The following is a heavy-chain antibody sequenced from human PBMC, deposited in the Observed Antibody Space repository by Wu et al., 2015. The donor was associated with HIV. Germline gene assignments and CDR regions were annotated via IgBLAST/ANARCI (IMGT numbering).Heavy chain of an antibody. CDR1: GYTFTGYY. V-gene: IGHV1-2*02. Sequence: QVQLVQSGAEVKKPGASVKVSCKASGYTFTGYYMHWVRQAPGQGLEWMGWINPNSGGTNYAQKFQGRVTMTRDTSISTAYMELSRLRSDDTAVYYCARVAVWFGELLHFDYWGQGTLVTVSS. J-gene: IGHJ4*02. D-gene: IGHD3-10*01. CDR3: ARVAVWFGELLHFDY. CDR2: INPNSGGT.